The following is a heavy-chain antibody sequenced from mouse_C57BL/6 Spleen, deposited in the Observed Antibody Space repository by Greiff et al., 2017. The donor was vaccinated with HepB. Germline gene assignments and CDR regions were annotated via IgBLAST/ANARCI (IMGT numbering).Heavy chain of an antibody. CDR3: ARQDGNDWYFDV. CDR1: GFTFSSYT. CDR2: ISGGGGNT. J-gene: IGHJ1*03. D-gene: IGHD2-1*01. V-gene: IGHV5-9*01. Sequence: EVKLMESGGGLVKPGGSLKLSCAASGFTFSSYTMSWVRQTPEKRLEWVATISGGGGNTYYPDSVKGRFTISRDNAKNTRYLQMSSLRSEDTALYYCARQDGNDWYFDVWGTGTTVTVSS.